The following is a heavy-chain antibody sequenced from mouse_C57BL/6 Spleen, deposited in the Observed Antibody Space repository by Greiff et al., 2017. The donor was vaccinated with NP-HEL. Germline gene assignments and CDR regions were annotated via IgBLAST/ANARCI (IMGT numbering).Heavy chain of an antibody. D-gene: IGHD2-3*01. J-gene: IGHJ1*03. CDR2: IDPSDSYT. Sequence: QVQLQQPGAELVKPGASVKLSCKASGYTFTSYWMQWVKQRPGQGLEWIGEIDPSDSYTNYNQKFKGKATLTVDTSSSTAYMQLSSLTSEDSAVYYCARPYDGGDVWGTGTTVTVSS. CDR3: ARPYDGGDV. CDR1: GYTFTSYW. V-gene: IGHV1-50*01.